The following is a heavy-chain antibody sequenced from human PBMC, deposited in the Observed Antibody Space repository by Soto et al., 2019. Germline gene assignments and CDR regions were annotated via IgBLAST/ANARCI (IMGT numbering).Heavy chain of an antibody. J-gene: IGHJ5*02. Sequence: SETLSLTCAVYGGSFSGYYWSWIRQPPGKGLEWIGEINHSGSTNYNPSLRSRVTISVDTSKNQFSLKLSSVTAADTAVYYCARHPSNFWFDPWGQGTLVTVSS. CDR1: GGSFSGYY. CDR2: INHSGST. V-gene: IGHV4-34*01. D-gene: IGHD4-4*01. CDR3: ARHPSNFWFDP.